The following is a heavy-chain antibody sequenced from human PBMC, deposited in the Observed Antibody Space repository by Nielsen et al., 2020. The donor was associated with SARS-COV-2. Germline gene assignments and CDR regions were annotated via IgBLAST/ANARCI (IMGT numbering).Heavy chain of an antibody. CDR2: IDPSDSYT. V-gene: IGHV5-10-1*01. D-gene: IGHD6-6*01. CDR1: GYSFTSYW. CDR3: ARISSSPVGMDA. J-gene: IGHJ6*02. Sequence: KVSCKGSGYSFTSYWISWVRQMPGKGLEWMGRIDPSDSYTNYSPSFQGHVTISADKSISTAYLQWSSLKASDTAMYYCARISSSPVGMDAWGQGTTVTVSS.